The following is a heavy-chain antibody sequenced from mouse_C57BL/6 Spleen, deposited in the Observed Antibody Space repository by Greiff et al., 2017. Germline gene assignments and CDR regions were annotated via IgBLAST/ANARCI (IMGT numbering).Heavy chain of an antibody. V-gene: IGHV1-50*01. J-gene: IGHJ2*01. CDR3: ARGGIYYGNYFDY. CDR2: IDPSDGYT. D-gene: IGHD2-1*01. Sequence: QVQLQQPGAELVKPGASVKLSCKASGYTFTSYWMQWVKQRPGQGLEWIGEIDPSDGYTKYNQKFKGKATLTVDTSSSTAYMQLSSLTSEDSAVYYCARGGIYYGNYFDYWGQGTTLTVSS. CDR1: GYTFTSYW.